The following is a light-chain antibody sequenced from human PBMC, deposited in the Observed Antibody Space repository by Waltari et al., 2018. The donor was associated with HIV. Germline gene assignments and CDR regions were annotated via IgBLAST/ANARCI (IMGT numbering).Light chain of an antibody. CDR2: GAS. CDR1: QSVSTW. Sequence: DIQMTQSPATLSASVGARVTITCRASQSVSTWLAWYQQKPGRAPTILIYGASTLETGVPSRFSGSGSGTEFTLTISSLQPDDFATYFCQQYHTQRTLGQGT. V-gene: IGKV1-5*03. CDR3: QQYHTQRT. J-gene: IGKJ1*01.